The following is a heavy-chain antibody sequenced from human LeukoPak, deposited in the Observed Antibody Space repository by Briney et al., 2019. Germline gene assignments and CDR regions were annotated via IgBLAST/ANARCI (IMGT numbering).Heavy chain of an antibody. V-gene: IGHV4-34*01. CDR2: INHSGST. CDR1: GGSFSGYY. D-gene: IGHD2-15*01. J-gene: IGHJ4*02. CDR3: ARGPYCSGGSCSVAFDY. Sequence: PSETLSLTCAVYGGSFSGYYWSWIRQPPGRGLEWIGEINHSGSTNYNPSLKSRVTISVDTSKNRFSLKLSSVTAADTAVYYCARGPYCSGGSCSVAFDYWGQGTLVTVSS.